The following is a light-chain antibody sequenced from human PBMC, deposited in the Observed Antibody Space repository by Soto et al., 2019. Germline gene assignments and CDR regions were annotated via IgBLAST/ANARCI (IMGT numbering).Light chain of an antibody. CDR1: QGVDNY. J-gene: IGKJ1*01. CDR2: GAS. CDR3: HQYGVSPVT. Sequence: EIVLTQSPGTLSLSPGERATLSCRASQGVDNYLAWYQQKPLQAPRLLIYGASSRATGMPDRFSGSGYGTDFTLIISRLEPADFAVFYCHQYGVSPVTFGQGTTVEIK. V-gene: IGKV3-20*01.